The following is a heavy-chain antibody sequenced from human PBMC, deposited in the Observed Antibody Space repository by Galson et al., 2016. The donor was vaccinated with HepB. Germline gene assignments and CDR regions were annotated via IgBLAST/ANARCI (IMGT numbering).Heavy chain of an antibody. CDR2: IYPGDSDT. CDR1: GYSFTRHW. CDR3: ARRDNAYYGMDV. J-gene: IGHJ6*02. Sequence: QSGAEVKKPGESLKISCTGSGYSFTRHWIAWVRQMPGKGLECMGIIYPGDSDTRYSPSFQGQVTISADKSTNTAYLQWSTLRASDTAIYYCARRDNAYYGMDVWGPGTTVTVSS. D-gene: IGHD1-1*01. V-gene: IGHV5-51*01.